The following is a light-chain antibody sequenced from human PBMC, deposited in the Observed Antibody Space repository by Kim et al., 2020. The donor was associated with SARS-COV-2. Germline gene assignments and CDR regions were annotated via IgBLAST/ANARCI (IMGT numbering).Light chain of an antibody. CDR1: QSITSW. CDR3: QQYVSYWS. J-gene: IGKJ1*01. V-gene: IGKV1-5*01. Sequence: SASVRDRVTITCRASQSITSWLAWYQQKPGKAPKLLIYDASSLEGGVPSRFSGSGSGTEFTLTIHSLQPDDFATYYCQQYVSYWSFGQGTKVDIK. CDR2: DAS.